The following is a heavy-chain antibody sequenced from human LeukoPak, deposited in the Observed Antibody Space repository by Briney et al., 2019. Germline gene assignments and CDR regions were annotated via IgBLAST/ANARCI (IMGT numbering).Heavy chain of an antibody. D-gene: IGHD5-18*01. CDR2: INTSGST. Sequence: PSETLSLTCTVSGGSISNYYWGWIRQPAGKGLEWIGRINTSGSTDYNPSLKSRVTMSVDTAKNQFSLNLSSLTAADTAVYYCARSRGTTLVTRFDYWGQGTLVTVSS. CDR1: GGSISNYY. CDR3: ARSRGTTLVTRFDY. V-gene: IGHV4-4*07. J-gene: IGHJ4*02.